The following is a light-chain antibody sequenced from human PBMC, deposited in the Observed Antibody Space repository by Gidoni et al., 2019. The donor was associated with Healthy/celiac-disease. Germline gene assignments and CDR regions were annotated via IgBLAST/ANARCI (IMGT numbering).Light chain of an antibody. CDR2: GKN. Sequence: SSELTQAPAVSVALGQTVRITCQGDSLRSYYASWYQQKPGQAPVLVIYGKNNRPSGIPDRFSGSSSGNTASLTITGAQAEDEADYYCNSRDSSGPHVVFGGGTKLTVL. V-gene: IGLV3-19*01. CDR1: SLRSYY. J-gene: IGLJ2*01. CDR3: NSRDSSGPHVV.